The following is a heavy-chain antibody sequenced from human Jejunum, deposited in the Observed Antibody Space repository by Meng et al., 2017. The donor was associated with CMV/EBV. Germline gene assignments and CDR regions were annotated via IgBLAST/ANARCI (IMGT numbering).Heavy chain of an antibody. CDR2: IYYSGST. CDR1: GGSISSGDNY. J-gene: IGHJ4*02. CDR3: ARVSLRQTIFDY. Sequence: QVRRQESGPGLEKPSQTLSPTCTVSGGSISSGDNYWSWIRQPPGKGLEWIGYIYYSGSTYYNPSLKSRLTISVDTSKNQFSLNLTSVTAADTAVYYCARVSLRQTIFDYWGQGTLVTVSS. V-gene: IGHV4-30-4*08. D-gene: IGHD6-6*01.